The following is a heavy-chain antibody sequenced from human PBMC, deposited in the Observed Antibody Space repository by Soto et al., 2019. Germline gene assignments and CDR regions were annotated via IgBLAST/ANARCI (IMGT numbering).Heavy chain of an antibody. D-gene: IGHD3-3*01. CDR3: ASPARNYDFWSGYSFDI. Sequence: SVKVSCKASGGTFSSYAISWVRQAPGQGLEWMGGIIPIFGTANYAQKFQGRVTITADESTSTAYMELSSLRSEDTAVYYCASPARNYDFWSGYSFDIWGQGTMVTVSS. J-gene: IGHJ3*02. CDR2: IIPIFGTA. V-gene: IGHV1-69*13. CDR1: GGTFSSYA.